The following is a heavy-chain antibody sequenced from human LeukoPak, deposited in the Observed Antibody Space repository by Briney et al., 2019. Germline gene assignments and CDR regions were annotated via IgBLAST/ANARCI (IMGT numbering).Heavy chain of an antibody. CDR3: AKGYSSSWYSNWFDP. V-gene: IGHV3-9*01. Sequence: GGSLRLSCAVSGFTFDDYAMLWVRQAPGKGLEWVSGISWNSGSIGYADSVKGRFTIYRDNAKNSLYLRAEDTALYYCAKGYSSSWYSNWFDPWGQGTLVTVSS. J-gene: IGHJ5*02. CDR2: ISWNSGSI. CDR1: GFTFDDYA. D-gene: IGHD6-13*01.